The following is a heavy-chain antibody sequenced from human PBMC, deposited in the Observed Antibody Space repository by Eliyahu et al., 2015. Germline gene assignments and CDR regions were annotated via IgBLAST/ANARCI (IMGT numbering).Heavy chain of an antibody. D-gene: IGHD3-9*01. Sequence: QLQLQESGSGLVKPSETXSLTCTVXGGSISSSSYYWGWIRQPPGKGLEWIGSIYYSGXTYYNPSLKSRVTISVDTSKNQFSLKLSSVTAADTAVYYCARRGYDILTGYSNWFDPWGQGTLVTVSS. V-gene: IGHV4-39*01. J-gene: IGHJ5*02. CDR1: GGSISSSSYY. CDR3: ARRGYDILTGYSNWFDP. CDR2: IYYSGXT.